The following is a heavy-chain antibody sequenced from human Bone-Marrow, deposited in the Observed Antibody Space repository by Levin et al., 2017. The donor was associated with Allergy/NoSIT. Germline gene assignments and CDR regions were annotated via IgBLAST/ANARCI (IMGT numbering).Heavy chain of an antibody. CDR3: ARVRVDISGWYHDALDI. D-gene: IGHD6-19*01. Sequence: LSLTCAASGFLFSDSHMAWIRQAPGKGLEWVSYISSTASKRYYADSVKGRFTISRDNAKKSVYLQMNSLRGEETAVYYCARVRVDISGWYHDALDIWGQGTTVTVSS. CDR1: GFLFSDSH. CDR2: ISSTASKR. V-gene: IGHV3-11*01. J-gene: IGHJ3*02.